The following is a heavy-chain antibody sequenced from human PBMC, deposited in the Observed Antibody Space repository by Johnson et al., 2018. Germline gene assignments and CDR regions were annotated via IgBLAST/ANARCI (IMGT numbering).Heavy chain of an antibody. V-gene: IGHV4-59*01. Sequence: QVQLQGSGPGLVKPSETLSLTCTVSGGSISSYYWSWIRQPPGKGLEWIGYIYYSGSTNYNPSLKSRVTISVDTSKNQFSLKLSSVTAADTAVYYCAGASVYYYYMDVWGKGTTVTVSS. D-gene: IGHD6-6*01. J-gene: IGHJ6*03. CDR1: GGSISSYY. CDR2: IYYSGST. CDR3: AGASVYYYYMDV.